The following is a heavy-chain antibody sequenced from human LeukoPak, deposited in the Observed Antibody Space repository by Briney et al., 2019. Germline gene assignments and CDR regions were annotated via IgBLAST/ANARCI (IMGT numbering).Heavy chain of an antibody. D-gene: IGHD3-10*01. J-gene: IGHJ3*02. V-gene: IGHV1-69*05. CDR3: ASPVGFKYGSDDFAI. CDR1: GDTFSNYA. CDR2: ITPIFHTT. Sequence: PEASVKVSCKASGDTFSNYAINWVRQAPGQGLEWMGGITPIFHTTNYAQKFQGRVTITTDESTSTAYMELSSLGSEDTAVYYCASPVGFKYGSDDFAIWGQGTLVTVSS.